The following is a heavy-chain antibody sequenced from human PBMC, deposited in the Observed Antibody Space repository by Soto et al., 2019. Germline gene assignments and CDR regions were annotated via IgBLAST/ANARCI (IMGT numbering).Heavy chain of an antibody. D-gene: IGHD1-26*01. J-gene: IGHJ6*02. V-gene: IGHV1-69*12. CDR2: IIPIFGTA. CDR1: GGTFSSYA. Sequence: QVQLVQSGAEVKKPGSSVKVSCKASGGTFSSYAISWVRQAPGQGLEWIGGIIPIFGTANYEQKFQGRVTITGDESTSTADMEVRSLGSEATAVYYCATYPRGRGYYYGLEVWGQGTTVTVSS. CDR3: ATYPRGRGYYYGLEV.